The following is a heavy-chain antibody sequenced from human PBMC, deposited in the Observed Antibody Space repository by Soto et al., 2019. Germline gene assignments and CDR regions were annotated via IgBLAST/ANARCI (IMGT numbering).Heavy chain of an antibody. CDR2: IYYSGTT. D-gene: IGHD6-13*01. CDR3: ARTRYLYSSSWENWFDP. Sequence: QVQLQESGPGLVKPSETLSLTCTVSGGSIRSYYWSWIRQPPGKGLEWIGYIYYSGTTSYNPSLKSRVIISVGTSKNQFSLRRSSVTAADTAVYYCARTRYLYSSSWENWFDPWGQGTLVTVSS. CDR1: GGSIRSYY. J-gene: IGHJ5*02. V-gene: IGHV4-59*01.